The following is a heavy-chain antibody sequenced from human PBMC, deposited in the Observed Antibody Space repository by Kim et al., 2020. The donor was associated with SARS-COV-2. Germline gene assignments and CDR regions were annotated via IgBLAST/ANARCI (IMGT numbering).Heavy chain of an antibody. CDR1: GFTFSNAW. D-gene: IGHD2-8*01. CDR2: IKSKTDGGTT. J-gene: IGHJ6*02. V-gene: IGHV3-15*01. CDR3: TTGYCTNGVCYVYYYGMDD. Sequence: GGSLRLSCAASGFTFSNAWMSWVRQAPGKGLEWVGRIKSKTDGGTTDYAAPVKGRFTISRDDSKNTLYLQMNSLKTEDTAVYYCTTGYCTNGVCYVYYYGMDDWGQGTTVTVSS.